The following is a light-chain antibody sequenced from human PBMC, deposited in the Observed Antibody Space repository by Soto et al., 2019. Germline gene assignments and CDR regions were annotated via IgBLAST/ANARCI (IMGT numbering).Light chain of an antibody. CDR3: QQYNSYWT. Sequence: EVVLTQSPGTLSLSPGDRATLSCRASQSVSSSYLAWYQQRPGQAPRLLIFGASSRATGVPARFSGSGFGTEFTLTISSPQPDDFATYYCQQYNSYWTFGQGTKVDIK. CDR2: GAS. J-gene: IGKJ1*01. V-gene: IGKV3-20*01. CDR1: QSVSSSY.